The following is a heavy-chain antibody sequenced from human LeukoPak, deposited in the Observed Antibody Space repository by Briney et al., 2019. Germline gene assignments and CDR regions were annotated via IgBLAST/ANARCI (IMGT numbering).Heavy chain of an antibody. Sequence: ASVKVSCKASGYTFTGYYMHWVRQAPGQGLEWMGWINPNSGGTNYAQKFQGRDTMTRDTSISTAYMELSRLRSDDTAVYYCARDRSEPLQAFDIWGQGTMVTVSS. CDR1: GYTFTGYY. CDR2: INPNSGGT. CDR3: ARDRSEPLQAFDI. J-gene: IGHJ3*02. V-gene: IGHV1-2*02. D-gene: IGHD1-14*01.